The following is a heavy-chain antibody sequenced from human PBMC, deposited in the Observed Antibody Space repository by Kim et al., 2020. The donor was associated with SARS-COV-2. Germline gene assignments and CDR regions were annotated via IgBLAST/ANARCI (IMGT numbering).Heavy chain of an antibody. CDR2: ISYDGSNK. V-gene: IGHV3-30*04. Sequence: GGSLRLSCAASGFTFSSYAMHWVRQAPGKGLEWVAVISYDGSNKYYADSVKGRFTLSRDNSKNTLYLQMNSLRAEDTAVYYCARAQSGGYYHGMDVWGQGTPVTVSS. D-gene: IGHD3-16*01. CDR1: GFTFSSYA. J-gene: IGHJ6*02. CDR3: ARAQSGGYYHGMDV.